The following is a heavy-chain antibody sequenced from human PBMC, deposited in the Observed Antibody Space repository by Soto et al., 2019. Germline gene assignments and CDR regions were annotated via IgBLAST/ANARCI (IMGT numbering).Heavy chain of an antibody. CDR1: GGTFSSYA. CDR2: IIPIFGTA. J-gene: IGHJ6*02. D-gene: IGHD3-3*01. Sequence: SVKVSCKASGGTFSSYAISWVRQAPGQGLEWMGGIIPIFGTANYAQKFQGRVTITADKSTSTAYMELSSLRSEDTAVYYCASAKMSLFGVDNYYYYGMDVWGQGTTVTVSS. V-gene: IGHV1-69*06. CDR3: ASAKMSLFGVDNYYYYGMDV.